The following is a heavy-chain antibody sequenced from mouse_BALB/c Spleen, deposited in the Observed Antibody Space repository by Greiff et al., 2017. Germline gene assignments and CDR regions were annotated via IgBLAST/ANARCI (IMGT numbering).Heavy chain of an antibody. D-gene: IGHD2-14*01. CDR2: ISNGGGST. J-gene: IGHJ4*01. CDR3: ARQDYRYAMDY. CDR1: GFTFSSYT. V-gene: IGHV5-12-2*01. Sequence: EVKVVESGGGLVQPGGSLKLSCAASGFTFSSYTMSWVRQTPEKRLEWVAYISNGGGSTYYPDTVKGRFTISRDNAKNTLYLQMSSLKSEDTAMYYCARQDYRYAMDYWGQGTSVTVSS.